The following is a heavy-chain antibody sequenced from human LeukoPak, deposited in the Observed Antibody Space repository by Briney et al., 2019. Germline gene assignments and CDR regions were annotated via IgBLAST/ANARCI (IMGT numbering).Heavy chain of an antibody. J-gene: IGHJ4*02. CDR1: GFTFSSYS. D-gene: IGHD3-10*01. CDR3: AKVVWFGDRKAPLDY. CDR2: ISSSSSTI. V-gene: IGHV3-48*01. Sequence: GGSLRLSCAASGFTFSSYSMNWVRQAPGKGLEWVSYISSSSSTIYYADSVKGRFTISRDNSKNTLYLQMNSLRAKDTAVYYCAKVVWFGDRKAPLDYWGQGTLVTVSS.